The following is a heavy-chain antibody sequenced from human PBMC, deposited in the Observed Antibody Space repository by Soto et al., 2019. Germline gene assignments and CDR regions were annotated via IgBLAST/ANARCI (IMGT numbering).Heavy chain of an antibody. D-gene: IGHD2-15*01. CDR1: VGTFSSYA. CDR2: IIPIFGTA. J-gene: IGHJ4*02. CDR3: ARGGWTKGFDY. V-gene: IGHV1-69*13. Sequence: ASVKVSCKASVGTFSSYAISWVRQAPGQGLEWVGGIIPIFGTANYAQKFQGRVTITADESTSTAYMELSSLRSEDTAVYYCARGGWTKGFDYWGQGTLVTVSS.